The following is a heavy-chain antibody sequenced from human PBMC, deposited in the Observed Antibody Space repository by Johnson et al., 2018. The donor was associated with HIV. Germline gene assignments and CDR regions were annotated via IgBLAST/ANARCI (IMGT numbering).Heavy chain of an antibody. CDR2: IKKDGSEK. CDR3: ARDGYSGNGYHAFDI. Sequence: VQLVESGGGLVQPGRSLRLSCAASGFTFSTYWMTWARQAPGKGLEWVANIKKDGSEKYYVDSVKGRFTISRDNAKNSLYLQLNSLRAEDSAGYYCARDGYSGNGYHAFDIWGQGTMVTVSS. J-gene: IGHJ3*02. CDR1: GFTFSTYW. D-gene: IGHD5-12*01. V-gene: IGHV3-7*01.